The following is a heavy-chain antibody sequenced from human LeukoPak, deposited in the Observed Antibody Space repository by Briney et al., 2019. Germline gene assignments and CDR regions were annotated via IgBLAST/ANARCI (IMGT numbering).Heavy chain of an antibody. CDR1: GFTVSSNY. CDR2: IYSGGST. Sequence: GGSLRLSCAASGFTVSSNYMSWVRQAPGKGLEWVSVIYSGGSTYYADSVKGRFTISRDNSKNTLYLQMNSLRAEDTAVYYCARDSIDAYFDYWGQGTLVTVSS. V-gene: IGHV3-53*01. CDR3: ARDSIDAYFDY. D-gene: IGHD3-9*01. J-gene: IGHJ4*02.